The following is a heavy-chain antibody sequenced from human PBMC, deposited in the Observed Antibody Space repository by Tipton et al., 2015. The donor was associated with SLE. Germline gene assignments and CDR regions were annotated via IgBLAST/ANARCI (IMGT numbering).Heavy chain of an antibody. CDR3: ARDRSGSQWGEYYFYGLDV. V-gene: IGHV4-59*11. D-gene: IGHD1-26*01. J-gene: IGHJ6*02. Sequence: TLSLTCSVSGGSIRSHYWNWIPPPPGKGLAWIGHIHYSGGTNYNPPPKSRVTISADTSKNQFSLKLTSVTTADTAVYYCARDRSGSQWGEYYFYGLDVWGQGTTVSVSS. CDR2: IHYSGGT. CDR1: GGSIRSHY.